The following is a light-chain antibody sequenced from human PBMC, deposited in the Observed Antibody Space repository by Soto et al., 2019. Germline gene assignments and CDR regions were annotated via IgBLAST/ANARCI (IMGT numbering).Light chain of an antibody. Sequence: QSALTQPRSVSGSPGQSVTISCTGTSSDVGGYNYVSWYQHHPGKAPKLMIFDVSKRPSGVPDRFSGSKSGNTASLTISGLQAEDEADYYCCSYAGDYTFVFGTGTKLTVL. CDR2: DVS. V-gene: IGLV2-11*01. CDR1: SSDVGGYNY. J-gene: IGLJ1*01. CDR3: CSYAGDYTFV.